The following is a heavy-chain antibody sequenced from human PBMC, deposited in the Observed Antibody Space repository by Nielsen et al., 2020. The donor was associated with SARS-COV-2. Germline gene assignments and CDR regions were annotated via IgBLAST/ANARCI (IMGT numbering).Heavy chain of an antibody. CDR1: GYTLTELS. V-gene: IGHV1-24*01. CDR2: FDLEDGET. D-gene: IGHD5-24*01. CDR3: ATGESDGYNGGVDY. Sequence: ASVKVSCKVSGYTLTELSMHWVRQAPGNGLEWMGGFDLEDGETIYAQKFQGRVTMTEDTSTDTAYMELSSLRSEDTAVYYCATGESDGYNGGVDYWGQGTLVTVSS. J-gene: IGHJ4*02.